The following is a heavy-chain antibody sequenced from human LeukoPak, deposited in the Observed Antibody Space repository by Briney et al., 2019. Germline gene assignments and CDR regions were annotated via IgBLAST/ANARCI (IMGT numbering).Heavy chain of an antibody. CDR1: GLTFSSYA. CDR2: ISGSGGST. V-gene: IGHV3-23*01. Sequence: PGGSLRLSCAASGLTFSSYAMSWVRQAPGKGLEWVSAISGSGGSTYYADSVKGRFTISRDNSKNTLSLQMNSLRAEDTAVYYCAKGQKPVIAALAFDYWGQGTLVTVSS. D-gene: IGHD6-13*01. CDR3: AKGQKPVIAALAFDY. J-gene: IGHJ4*02.